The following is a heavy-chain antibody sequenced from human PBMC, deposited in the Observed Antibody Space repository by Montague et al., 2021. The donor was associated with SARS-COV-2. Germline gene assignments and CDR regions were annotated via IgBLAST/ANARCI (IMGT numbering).Heavy chain of an antibody. Sequence: SLRLSCAASGFTFSSYSMNWVRQAPGKGLEWVSSMSNSNSYIYYADSVKGRFTISRDNAKNSLYLQMNSLRAEDTAVYYCARAVWGYYDSSGYLDYWGQGTLVTVSS. V-gene: IGHV3-21*01. CDR3: ARAVWGYYDSSGYLDY. D-gene: IGHD3-22*01. CDR2: MSNSNSYI. J-gene: IGHJ4*02. CDR1: GFTFSSYS.